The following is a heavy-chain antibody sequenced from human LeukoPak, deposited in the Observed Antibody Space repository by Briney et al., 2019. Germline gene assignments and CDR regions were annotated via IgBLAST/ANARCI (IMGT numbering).Heavy chain of an antibody. CDR1: YDSVSNYY. Sequence: PSETLSLTCTVSYDSVSNYYWSWIRQTPEKGLEWIGYMSNSGGSDYGPSLKSRVATSIDLSKNQFSLKMSYVTAADTGVYYCASSDYYDSSGYYYFDYWGQGTLVTVSS. CDR2: MSNSGGS. V-gene: IGHV4-59*02. J-gene: IGHJ4*02. D-gene: IGHD3-22*01. CDR3: ASSDYYDSSGYYYFDY.